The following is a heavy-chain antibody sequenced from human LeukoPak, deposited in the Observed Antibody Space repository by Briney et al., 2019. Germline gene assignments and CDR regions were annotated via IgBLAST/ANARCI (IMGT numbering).Heavy chain of an antibody. J-gene: IGHJ5*02. V-gene: IGHV4-61*02. CDR1: GGSISSGSYY. CDR2: IYTCGST. D-gene: IGHD2-15*01. CDR3: ARVWVRSGGSCYDP. Sequence: SETLSLTCTVSGGSISSGSYYWSWIRQPAGKGLEWIGRIYTCGSTNYNPSLKSRVTISVDTSKNQFSLKLSSVTAADTAVYCCARVWVRSGGSCYDPRGQGTLVTVSS.